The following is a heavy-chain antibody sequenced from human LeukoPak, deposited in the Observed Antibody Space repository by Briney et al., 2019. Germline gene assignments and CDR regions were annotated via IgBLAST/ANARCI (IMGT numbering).Heavy chain of an antibody. CDR1: GGTFSSYA. Sequence: ASVKVSCKASGGTFSSYAISWVRQAPGQGLEWMGGIIPIFGTANYAQKFQGRVTITTDESTSTAYMELSSLRSEDTAVYYCARSNDFWSGVRFDPWGQGTLVTVSS. V-gene: IGHV1-69*05. CDR2: IIPIFGTA. J-gene: IGHJ5*02. CDR3: ARSNDFWSGVRFDP. D-gene: IGHD3-3*01.